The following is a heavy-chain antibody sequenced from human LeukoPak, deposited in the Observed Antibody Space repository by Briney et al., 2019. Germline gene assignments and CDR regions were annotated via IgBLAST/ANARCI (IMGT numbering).Heavy chain of an antibody. Sequence: TSETLSLTCTVSGGSMNSYYWSWIRQPPGKGLEWIGYIYYIGSTSYNPSLKSRVSISIDTSKNQFSLKLNFVTAADTAVYYCARELSSTNNWFDPWGQGTLVTVSS. CDR3: ARELSSTNNWFDP. J-gene: IGHJ5*02. V-gene: IGHV4-59*01. D-gene: IGHD6-13*01. CDR2: IYYIGST. CDR1: GGSMNSYY.